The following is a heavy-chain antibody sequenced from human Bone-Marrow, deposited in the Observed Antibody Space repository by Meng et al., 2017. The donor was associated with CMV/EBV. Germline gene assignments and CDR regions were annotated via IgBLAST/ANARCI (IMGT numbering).Heavy chain of an antibody. CDR2: INPKTGGT. V-gene: IGHV1-2*02. CDR3: ARALDDILTGYYTTHYFDY. D-gene: IGHD3-9*01. Sequence: TFGGYYMHWVRQAPGQGLEWMGWINPKTGGTNYAQKFQGRVTMTRETSISTAYMELGRLRSDDTAVYYCARALDDILTGYYTTHYFDYWGQGTLVTVSS. J-gene: IGHJ4*02. CDR1: TFGGYY.